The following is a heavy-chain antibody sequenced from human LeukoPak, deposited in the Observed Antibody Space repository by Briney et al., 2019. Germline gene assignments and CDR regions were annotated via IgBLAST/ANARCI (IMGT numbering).Heavy chain of an antibody. CDR3: ATNSGKRFDY. Sequence: GGSLRLSCAASGYTFSSYWMSWVRQTPGEGLEYLANIHQVGSQTYYMDSVKGRFTISRDNAKNSLYLQMNSLRAEDTAVYYCATNSGKRFDYWGQGTLVTVPS. V-gene: IGHV3-7*01. J-gene: IGHJ4*02. CDR1: GYTFSSYW. D-gene: IGHD1-1*01. CDR2: IHQVGSQT.